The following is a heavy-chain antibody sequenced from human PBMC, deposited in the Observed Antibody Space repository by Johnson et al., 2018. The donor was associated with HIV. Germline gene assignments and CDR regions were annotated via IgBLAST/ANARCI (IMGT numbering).Heavy chain of an antibody. J-gene: IGHJ3*02. D-gene: IGHD6-13*01. V-gene: IGHV3-30*04. Sequence: QVQLVESGGGVVQPGRSLRLSCAASGFTFSSYAMHWVRQAPGKGLEWVAVISYDGSNKYYTDSVTGRFTISRDNSKNTLYLQMNSLRPEDTAVYYRARDGHSSTPRCAFDIWGQGTMVTVSS. CDR3: ARDGHSSTPRCAFDI. CDR1: GFTFSSYA. CDR2: ISYDGSNK.